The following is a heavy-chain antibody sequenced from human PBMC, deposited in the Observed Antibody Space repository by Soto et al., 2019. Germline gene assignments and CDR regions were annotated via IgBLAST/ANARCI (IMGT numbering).Heavy chain of an antibody. Sequence: SETLSLTCTVSGGSISSYYWSWIRQPPGKGLEWIGYIYYSGSTNYNPSLKSRVTISVDTSKNQFSLKLSSVTAADTAVYYCARDRGGIAAAGTKGFDYWGQGTLVTVSS. J-gene: IGHJ4*02. CDR1: GGSISSYY. D-gene: IGHD6-13*01. V-gene: IGHV4-59*01. CDR2: IYYSGST. CDR3: ARDRGGIAAAGTKGFDY.